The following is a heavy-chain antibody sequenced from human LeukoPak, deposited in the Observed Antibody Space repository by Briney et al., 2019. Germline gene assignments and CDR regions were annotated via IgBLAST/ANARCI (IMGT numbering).Heavy chain of an antibody. CDR1: GFSFSRFW. Sequence: PGGSLRLSCTASGFSFSRFWMTWVRQAPGKGLEWVANIKQDGSDKYYVDSVKGRFTISRDNVKNSLYLQMNSLRAEDTALYYCAKDIRRGSAFDIWGQGTMVTVSS. CDR3: AKDIRRGSAFDI. V-gene: IGHV3-7*03. CDR2: IKQDGSDK. J-gene: IGHJ3*02. D-gene: IGHD3-16*01.